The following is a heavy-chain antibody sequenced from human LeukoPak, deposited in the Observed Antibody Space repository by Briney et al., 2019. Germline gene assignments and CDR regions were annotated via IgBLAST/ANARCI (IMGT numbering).Heavy chain of an antibody. Sequence: SETLSLTCTVSGASITSSYWSWIRQPPGKGLEWIGYVYHTGNTDYNPSLRSRVTISLGTSKSHFTLSLSSATAADTAVYFCARHPFSNPFDFWGRGTLVTVSS. V-gene: IGHV4-59*08. D-gene: IGHD2/OR15-2a*01. J-gene: IGHJ4*02. CDR3: ARHPFSNPFDF. CDR1: GASITSSY. CDR2: VYHTGNT.